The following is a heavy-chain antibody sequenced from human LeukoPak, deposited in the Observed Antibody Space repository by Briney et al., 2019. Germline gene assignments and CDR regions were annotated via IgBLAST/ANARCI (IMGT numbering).Heavy chain of an antibody. D-gene: IGHD6-19*01. Sequence: GGSLRLSCAASGFPFTDFSMDWVRQAPGKGLEWVAYISSSSSIIFYADSVKGRFTISRDNAKNSLYLQMNSLRAEDTAVYYCARGGFIAVAGKGWYFDLWGRGTLVTVSS. J-gene: IGHJ2*01. CDR2: ISSSSSII. V-gene: IGHV3-48*04. CDR3: ARGGFIAVAGKGWYFDL. CDR1: GFPFTDFS.